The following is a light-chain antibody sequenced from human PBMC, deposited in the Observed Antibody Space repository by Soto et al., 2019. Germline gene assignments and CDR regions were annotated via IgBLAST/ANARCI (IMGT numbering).Light chain of an antibody. CDR2: GAS. Sequence: EIVLTQSPGTLSLSLGERATLSCRASQSISSTSLAWYQQKPGQAPRHLIYGASTRATGIPDRFSGSESGTDFTLTISRLEPEDFVVYYCQQYGNSPFTFGQGTRLEIK. V-gene: IGKV3-20*01. J-gene: IGKJ5*01. CDR1: QSISSTS. CDR3: QQYGNSPFT.